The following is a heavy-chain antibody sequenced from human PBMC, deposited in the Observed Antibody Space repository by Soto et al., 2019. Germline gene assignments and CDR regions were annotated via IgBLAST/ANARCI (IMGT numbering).Heavy chain of an antibody. V-gene: IGHV5-51*02. Sequence: GAAQKISCEASAYSSTSYWNGGVRKLPGKGWEWRETLYPGDSDTRYSQSFQGQVTISADKSIRTAYLQWRSLKASDTGMYFCARLRGYGYSSGWYWYERWGPGTLVTVSS. CDR3: ARLRGYGYSSGWYWYER. J-gene: IGHJ5*02. CDR2: LYPGDSDT. D-gene: IGHD6-19*01. CDR1: AYSSTSYW.